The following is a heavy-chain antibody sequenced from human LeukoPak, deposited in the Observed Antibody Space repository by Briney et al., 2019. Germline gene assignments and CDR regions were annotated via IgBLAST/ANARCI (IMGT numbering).Heavy chain of an antibody. CDR3: VKEGAVARFDP. CDR1: GFTFSSYA. V-gene: IGHV3-64D*06. D-gene: IGHD6-19*01. CDR2: ISSNGGST. Sequence: GGSLRLSCSASGFTFSSYAMHWVRQAPGKGLEYVSAISSNGGSTYYADSVKGRFTISRDNSKNTLYLQMSSLRAEGTAVYYCVKEGAVARFDPWGQGTLVTVSS. J-gene: IGHJ5*02.